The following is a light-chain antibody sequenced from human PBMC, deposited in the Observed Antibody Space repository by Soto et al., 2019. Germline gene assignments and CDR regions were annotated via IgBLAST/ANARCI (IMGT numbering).Light chain of an antibody. Sequence: DIQMTQSPSTLSASVGDRVTITCRASQSISSWLAWYQQKPGKAPKLLIYDASSLESGVPSRFSGSGSGTEFTLTISSLQPDDFATYYCLQDYGDSWTFGQGTKVDIK. CDR2: DAS. V-gene: IGKV1-5*01. J-gene: IGKJ1*01. CDR1: QSISSW. CDR3: LQDYGDSWT.